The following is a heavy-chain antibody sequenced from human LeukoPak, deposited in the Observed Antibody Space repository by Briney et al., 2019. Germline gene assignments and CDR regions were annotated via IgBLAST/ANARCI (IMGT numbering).Heavy chain of an antibody. CDR3: ARASVAGTNY. D-gene: IGHD6-19*01. J-gene: IGHJ4*02. CDR2: INHSGST. CDR1: GGSFNGYY. Sequence: SDTLSLTCAVYGGSFNGYYWSWIRQPPGKGLEWIGEINHSGSTNYNPSLKSRVTISVDTSKNQFSLKLSSVTAADTAVYYCARASVAGTNYWGQGTLVTVSS. V-gene: IGHV4-34*01.